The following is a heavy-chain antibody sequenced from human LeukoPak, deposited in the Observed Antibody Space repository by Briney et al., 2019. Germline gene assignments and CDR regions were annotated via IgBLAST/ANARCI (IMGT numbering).Heavy chain of an antibody. D-gene: IGHD5-18*01. CDR3: AKDSPRGYSYGLN. V-gene: IGHV3-30*18. CDR1: GFTFSSYG. CDR2: ISYDGSNK. J-gene: IGHJ4*02. Sequence: GRSLRLSCAASGFTFSSYGMHWVRQAPGKGLEWVAVISYDGSNKYYADSVKGRFTISRDNSKNTLYLQMNSLRAEDTAVYYCAKDSPRGYSYGLNWGQGTLVTVSS.